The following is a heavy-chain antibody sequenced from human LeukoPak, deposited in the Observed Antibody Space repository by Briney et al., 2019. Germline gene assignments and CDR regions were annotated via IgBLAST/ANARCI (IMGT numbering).Heavy chain of an antibody. CDR1: GGSINTANYY. Sequence: SETLSLTCNVSGGSINTANYYWTWIRKPPGKGLEWIGYISYSGTPYYNPSLNSRVTISLDTSKNQFSLRLNSVTAADTAMYYCARDRYGDFEDYWGQGTLVTVSS. V-gene: IGHV4-30-4*08. D-gene: IGHD4-17*01. J-gene: IGHJ4*02. CDR3: ARDRYGDFEDY. CDR2: ISYSGTP.